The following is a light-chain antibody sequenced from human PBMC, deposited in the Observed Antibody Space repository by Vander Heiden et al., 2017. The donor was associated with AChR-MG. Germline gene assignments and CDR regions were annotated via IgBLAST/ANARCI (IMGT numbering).Light chain of an antibody. J-gene: IGKJ3*01. CDR2: AAS. CDR1: QSISSY. Sequence: DIQMTQSPSSLSASVGDRVTITCRASQSISSYLNWYQQKPGKAPKRLIYAASSLQSGVPSRFSASVSRTDFTLTISSLQPEDFATYYCQQSYSTPEFTFGPGTKVDIK. CDR3: QQSYSTPEFT. V-gene: IGKV1-39*01.